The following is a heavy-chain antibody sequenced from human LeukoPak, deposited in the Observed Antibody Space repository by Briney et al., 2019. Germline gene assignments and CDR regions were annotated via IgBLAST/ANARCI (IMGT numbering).Heavy chain of an antibody. CDR2: ISGNGGST. CDR1: GFTFSSYG. J-gene: IGHJ4*02. Sequence: GGSLRLSCAASGFTFSSYGMSWVRQAPGKGLEWVSAISGNGGSTYYADSVKGRFTISRDSAENTLYLQMNSLRAEDTAVYYCARGTSTVVNYWGQGTLVTVSS. V-gene: IGHV3-23*01. D-gene: IGHD4-23*01. CDR3: ARGTSTVVNY.